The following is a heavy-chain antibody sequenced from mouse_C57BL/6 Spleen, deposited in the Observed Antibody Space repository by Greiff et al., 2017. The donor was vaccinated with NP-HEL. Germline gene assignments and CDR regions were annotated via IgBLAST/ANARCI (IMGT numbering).Heavy chain of an antibody. CDR1: GYTFTSYW. Sequence: EVQVVESGTVLARPGASVKMSCKTSGYTFTSYWMHWVKQRPGQGLEWIGAIYPGNSDTSYNQKFKGKAKLTAVTSASTAYMELSSLTNEDSAVYYCTRGITTVVSAMDYWGQGTSVTVSS. V-gene: IGHV1-5*01. D-gene: IGHD1-1*01. CDR2: IYPGNSDT. CDR3: TRGITTVVSAMDY. J-gene: IGHJ4*01.